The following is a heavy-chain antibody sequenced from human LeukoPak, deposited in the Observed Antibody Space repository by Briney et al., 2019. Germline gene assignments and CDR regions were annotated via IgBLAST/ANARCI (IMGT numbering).Heavy chain of an antibody. D-gene: IGHD2-15*01. V-gene: IGHV3-53*01. J-gene: IGHJ4*02. CDR3: AKGYCGGNTCYIHYFDY. CDR2: INSGGTT. Sequence: PGGSPRLSCAASGFTVSSNYMSWVRQAPGKGLEWVSLINSGGTTYYADSVKGRFTISRDNSKNTLFLQMNSLRAEDTAVYYCAKGYCGGNTCYIHYFDYWGQGTLVTVSS. CDR1: GFTVSSNY.